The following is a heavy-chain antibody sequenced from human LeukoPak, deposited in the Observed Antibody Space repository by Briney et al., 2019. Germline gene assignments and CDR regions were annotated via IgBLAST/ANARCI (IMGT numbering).Heavy chain of an antibody. J-gene: IGHJ4*02. CDR3: ARDRPNYYGSDGHYYRRDGDY. CDR2: ITSRGEST. Sequence: GGSLRLSCAASGFTFSIYAMSWVRQAPGKGLQWVSSITSRGESTWYVDSVKGRFTITRDSSENTLYLQMHGLRAEDTAVYYCARDRPNYYGSDGHYYRRDGDYWGRGTLVSVSS. V-gene: IGHV3-23*01. CDR1: GFTFSIYA. D-gene: IGHD3-22*01.